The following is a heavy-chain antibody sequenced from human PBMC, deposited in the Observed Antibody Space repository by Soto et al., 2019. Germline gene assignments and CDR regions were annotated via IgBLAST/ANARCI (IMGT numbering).Heavy chain of an antibody. Sequence: QVQLVQSGAEVKKPGASVKVSCTGSGYTFRSYDIHWVRQATGQGLEWMGWVNPNTGNTGYAQKFQGRVTMTRDMFKISAYMEVNSMTSEDTAIYYCARAYGAGSFDFSGQGTLVSVSS. CDR3: ARAYGAGSFDF. J-gene: IGHJ5*01. CDR1: GYTFRSYD. CDR2: VNPNTGNT. V-gene: IGHV1-8*01. D-gene: IGHD3-10*01.